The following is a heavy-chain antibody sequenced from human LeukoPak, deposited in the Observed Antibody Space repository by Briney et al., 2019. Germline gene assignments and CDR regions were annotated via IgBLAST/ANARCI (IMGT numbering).Heavy chain of an antibody. CDR2: IGSRADNHAT. CDR1: GFIFSACA. D-gene: IGHD6-13*01. V-gene: IGHV3-73*01. J-gene: IGHJ4*02. Sequence: GGSLRLSCADSGFIFSACAVHWIRQAPGKGLEWVGLIGSRADNHATLYGASMEGKFAISRDDSKNTAYLQMNSLKTEDTAVYYCTRHLDGIAAYDYWGQGSLVTVSS. CDR3: TRHLDGIAAYDY.